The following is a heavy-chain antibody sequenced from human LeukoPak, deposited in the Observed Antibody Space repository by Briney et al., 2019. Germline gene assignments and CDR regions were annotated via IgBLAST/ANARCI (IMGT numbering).Heavy chain of an antibody. V-gene: IGHV1-18*01. CDR3: ARRASLEI. D-gene: IGHD3-16*02. CDR2: INAYNGNT. J-gene: IGHJ3*02. Sequence: ASVKVSCKASGYTFISYVISWVRQAPGKGVEWMGWINAYNGNTKYVQKVQGRVTMTTDTSTSTAYMEVRSLRSDDTAVYYCARRASLEIWGQGTMVTVSS. CDR1: GYTFISYV.